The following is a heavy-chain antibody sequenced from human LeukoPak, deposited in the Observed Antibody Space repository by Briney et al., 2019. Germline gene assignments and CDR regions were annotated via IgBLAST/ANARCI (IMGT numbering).Heavy chain of an antibody. J-gene: IGHJ4*02. CDR2: ISYDGSNK. V-gene: IGHV3-30*03. CDR3: ASLTDSSGYYYAFDY. CDR1: GFTFSSYG. D-gene: IGHD3-22*01. Sequence: GGSLRLSCAASGFTFSSYGMHWVRQAPGKGLEWVAVISYDGSNKYYADSVKGRFTISRVNAKNSLYLQMNSLRAEDTAVYYCASLTDSSGYYYAFDYWGQGTLVTVSS.